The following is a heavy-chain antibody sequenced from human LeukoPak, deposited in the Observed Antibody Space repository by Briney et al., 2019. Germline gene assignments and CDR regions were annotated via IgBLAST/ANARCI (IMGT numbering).Heavy chain of an antibody. Sequence: SETLSLTCTVSGRSISISRYYWGWIRQPPGKGLEWIGSIYYSGSTYYNPSLKSRVTISVDTSKNQFSLKLSSVTAADTAVYYCATPGVYYYDSSGYYQDYYYYGIDVWGQGTTVTVSS. D-gene: IGHD3-22*01. CDR2: IYYSGST. J-gene: IGHJ6*02. CDR1: GRSISISRYY. V-gene: IGHV4-39*01. CDR3: ATPGVYYYDSSGYYQDYYYYGIDV.